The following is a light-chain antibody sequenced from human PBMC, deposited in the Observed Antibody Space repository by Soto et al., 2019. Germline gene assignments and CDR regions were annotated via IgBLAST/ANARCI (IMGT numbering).Light chain of an antibody. CDR3: QQYGSSPYT. CDR1: QSVSSN. CDR2: GAG. Sequence: EIVLTQSPGTLSLSPGERATLSCRASQSVSSNLAWYQQRPGQSPRLLIYGAGSRATGIPERISGSGSETDFTLTIYRLEPEDFAVYYCQQYGSSPYTFGQGTRLEIK. V-gene: IGKV3-20*01. J-gene: IGKJ5*01.